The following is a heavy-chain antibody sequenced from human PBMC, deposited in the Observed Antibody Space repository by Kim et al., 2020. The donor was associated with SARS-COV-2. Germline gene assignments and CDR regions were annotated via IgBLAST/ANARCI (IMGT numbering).Heavy chain of an antibody. CDR3: ARVSPYDSSGYYYDATPYYFDY. Sequence: SETLSLTCTVSGGSISSYYWSWIRQPPEKGLEWIGYIYYSGSTNYNPSLKSRVTISVDTSKNQFSLKLRSVTPADTAVYYCARVSPYDSSGYYYDATPYYFDYWGQGTLVTVSS. V-gene: IGHV4-59*13. CDR1: GGSISSYY. J-gene: IGHJ4*02. D-gene: IGHD3-22*01. CDR2: IYYSGST.